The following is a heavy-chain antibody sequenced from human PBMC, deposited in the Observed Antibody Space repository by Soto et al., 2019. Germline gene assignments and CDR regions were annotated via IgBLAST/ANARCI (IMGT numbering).Heavy chain of an antibody. Sequence: SETLSLTCTVSGGSISSYYWSWIRQPPGKGLEWIGYIYYSGSTNYNPSLRSRVTISVDTSKNQFSLKLSSVTAADTAVYYCARDRDCSSTSCWDYYYMDVWGKGTTVTVSS. V-gene: IGHV4-59*01. CDR3: ARDRDCSSTSCWDYYYMDV. J-gene: IGHJ6*03. CDR2: IYYSGST. D-gene: IGHD2-2*01. CDR1: GGSISSYY.